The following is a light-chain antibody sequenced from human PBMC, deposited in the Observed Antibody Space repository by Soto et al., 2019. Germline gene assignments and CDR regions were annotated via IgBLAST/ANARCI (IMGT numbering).Light chain of an antibody. V-gene: IGLV2-23*02. J-gene: IGLJ3*02. Sequence: QSALTQPASVSGSPGQSITISCTGTSSDVGSYNLVSWYQQHPGKAPKLMIYEVSKRPPGVSNRFSGSKSGNTAPLTISGLQAEDEADYYCCSYAGSSTYWVFGGGTKLTV. CDR3: CSYAGSSTYWV. CDR2: EVS. CDR1: SSDVGSYNL.